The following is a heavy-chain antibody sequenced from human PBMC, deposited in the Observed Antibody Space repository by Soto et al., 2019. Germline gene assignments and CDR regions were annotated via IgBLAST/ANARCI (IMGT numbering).Heavy chain of an antibody. D-gene: IGHD6-19*01. V-gene: IGHV3-30*18. Sequence: QPGGSLRLSCAASGFVFRSSGMHWVRQAPGKGLEWVAVISYDGSSKFYADSVKGRFTISRDNSENTLYLQTNSLRAEDTAVYYCAKGIAVAGAWGQGTQVTVSS. CDR3: AKGIAVAGA. J-gene: IGHJ4*02. CDR2: ISYDGSSK. CDR1: GFVFRSSG.